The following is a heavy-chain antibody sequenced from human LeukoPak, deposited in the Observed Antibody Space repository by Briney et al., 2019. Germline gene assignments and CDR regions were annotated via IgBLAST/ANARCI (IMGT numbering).Heavy chain of an antibody. J-gene: IGHJ4*02. CDR2: IIPIFGTA. D-gene: IGHD3-10*01. CDR1: GGTFSSYA. CDR3: ARGNVDYYGSGSYRFDY. V-gene: IGHV1-69*13. Sequence: SVTVSCKASGGTFSSYAISWVRQAPGQGLEWMGGIIPIFGTANYAQKFQGRVTITADESTSTAYMELSSLRSEDTAVYYCARGNVDYYGSGSYRFDYWGQGTLVTVSS.